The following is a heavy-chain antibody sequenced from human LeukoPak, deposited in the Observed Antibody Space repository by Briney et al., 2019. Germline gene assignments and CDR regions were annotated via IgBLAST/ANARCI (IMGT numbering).Heavy chain of an antibody. CDR2: IKQDGSEK. D-gene: IGHD6-19*01. Sequence: GRSLRLSCAASGFTFSSYWMSWVRQAPGKGLEWVANIKQDGSEKYYVDSAKGRFTISRDNAKNSLYLQMNSLRAEDTAVYYCAREGSGWYRYYFDYWGQGTLVTVSS. J-gene: IGHJ4*02. V-gene: IGHV3-7*01. CDR3: AREGSGWYRYYFDY. CDR1: GFTFSSYW.